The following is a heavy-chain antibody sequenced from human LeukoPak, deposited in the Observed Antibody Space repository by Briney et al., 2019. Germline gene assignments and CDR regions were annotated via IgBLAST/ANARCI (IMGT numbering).Heavy chain of an antibody. V-gene: IGHV3-23*01. D-gene: IGHD3-22*01. CDR3: SKGPFSGELFCCSGFYYPKDY. Sequence: GGSLRLSCAASGFTFSSYAMSWVRQAPGKGLEWVSAISGSGSSTYYADSVKGRFTISRDNSKNTLYLQMNSLRAEDTAVYYCSKGPFSGELFCCSGFYYPKDYWGQGTLVTVSS. J-gene: IGHJ4*02. CDR1: GFTFSSYA. CDR2: ISGSGSST.